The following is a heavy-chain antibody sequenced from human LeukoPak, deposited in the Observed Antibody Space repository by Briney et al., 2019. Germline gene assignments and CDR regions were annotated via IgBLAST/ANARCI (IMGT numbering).Heavy chain of an antibody. V-gene: IGHV3-7*04. CDR2: IKQGGSEK. Sequence: GGSLRLSCAASGFTFRSYWMSWVRQAPGKGLEWEANIKQGGSEKFYVDSVKGRFTISRDNAKNSLYLQMNSLRAEDTAVYYCARDTWGYFDLWGRGTQVTVSS. D-gene: IGHD7-27*01. CDR3: ARDTWGYFDL. CDR1: GFTFRSYW. J-gene: IGHJ2*01.